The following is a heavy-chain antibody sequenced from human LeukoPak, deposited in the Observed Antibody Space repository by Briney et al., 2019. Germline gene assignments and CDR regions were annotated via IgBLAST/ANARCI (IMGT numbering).Heavy chain of an antibody. CDR2: ISSSGSTI. D-gene: IGHD4-23*01. CDR3: ARNWGGGNFYTFDY. J-gene: IGHJ4*02. V-gene: IGHV3-48*03. CDR1: GFTFSSYE. Sequence: GGSLRLSCAASGFTFSSYEMNWVRQAPGKGLEWVSYISSSGSTIYYADSVKGRFTISRDNAKNSLYLQMNSLRAEDTAVYYCARNWGGGNFYTFDYWGQGTLVAVSS.